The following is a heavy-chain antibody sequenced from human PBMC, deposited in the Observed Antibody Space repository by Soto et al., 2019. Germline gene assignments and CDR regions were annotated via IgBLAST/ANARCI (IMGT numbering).Heavy chain of an antibody. V-gene: IGHV3-30-3*01. CDR3: ARGKTYMYGSYYFDY. CDR1: GFTLSSYA. Sequence: GGSLRLSCAASGFTLSSYAMHWVRQAPGKGLEWVAVLSYDGSNKYYTDSVKGRFTISRDNSKNTLYLQMNALRAEDTAVYHCARGKTYMYGSYYFDYWGQGTLVTVSS. D-gene: IGHD4-17*01. J-gene: IGHJ4*02. CDR2: LSYDGSNK.